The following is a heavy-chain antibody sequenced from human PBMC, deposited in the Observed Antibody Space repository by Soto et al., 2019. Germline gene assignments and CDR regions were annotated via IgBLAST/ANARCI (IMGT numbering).Heavy chain of an antibody. Sequence: QLVESGGDLVQPGRSLRLSCAASGFSFGDYAMHWVRQAPGKGLEWVSGISWKSASIGYADSVKGRVIISRDNAKNSLYLQLNSLRAEDTALYYCAKSTGGTANGLDVWGQGTTVTVSS. CDR3: AKSTGGTANGLDV. J-gene: IGHJ6*02. D-gene: IGHD2-8*02. CDR2: ISWKSASI. CDR1: GFSFGDYA. V-gene: IGHV3-9*01.